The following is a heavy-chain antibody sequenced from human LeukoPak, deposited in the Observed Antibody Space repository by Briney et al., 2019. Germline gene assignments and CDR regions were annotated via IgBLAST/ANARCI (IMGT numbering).Heavy chain of an antibody. D-gene: IGHD4-17*01. J-gene: IGHJ4*02. Sequence: GASVKVSCKASGYTFTGYYMHWVRQAPGQGLEWMGWINPNSGGTNYAQTFQGRVTMTRYTSISTAYMELSRLRSDDTAVYYCARGADEVLALQTTDFDYWGQGTLVTVSS. CDR2: INPNSGGT. CDR3: ARGADEVLALQTTDFDY. V-gene: IGHV1-2*02. CDR1: GYTFTGYY.